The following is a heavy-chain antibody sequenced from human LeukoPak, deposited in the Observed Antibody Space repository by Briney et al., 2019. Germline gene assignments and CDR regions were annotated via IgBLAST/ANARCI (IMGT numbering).Heavy chain of an antibody. CDR3: AKDGQAVGEYYFDY. V-gene: IGHV3-30*18. D-gene: IGHD6-19*01. J-gene: IGHJ4*02. CDR1: GFTVSTNY. CDR2: ISYDGGKK. Sequence: GGSLRLSCAASGFTVSTNYMDWVRQAPGKGLEWVATISYDGGKKNYAAAVQGRFTVSRDNPVNTLNLQMNSLRVEDTALYYCAKDGQAVGEYYFDYWGQGTLVTVSS.